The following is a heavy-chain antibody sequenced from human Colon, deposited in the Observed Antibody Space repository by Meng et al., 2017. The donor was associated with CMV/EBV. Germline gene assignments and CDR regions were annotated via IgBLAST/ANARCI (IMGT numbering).Heavy chain of an antibody. D-gene: IGHD3-10*01. CDR2: IYSNGRI. Sequence: QVQILASGPGRVKPSETLSLTCTVSGGSISGHYWTWIRRPAGEGMQWLGRIYSNGRIDENYSLRSRVTISVDTSKNQLSLRLTSVTAADTAVYYCGRAGARGVPIDVWGRGTLVTVSS. V-gene: IGHV4-4*07. J-gene: IGHJ1*01. CDR1: GGSISGHY. CDR3: GRAGARGVPIDV.